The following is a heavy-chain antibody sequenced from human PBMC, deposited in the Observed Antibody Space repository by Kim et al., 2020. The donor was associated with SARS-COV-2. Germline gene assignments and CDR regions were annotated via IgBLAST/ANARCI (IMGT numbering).Heavy chain of an antibody. V-gene: IGHV3-23*01. D-gene: IGHD2-2*01. J-gene: IGHJ4*02. CDR3: AKDLSGSSSTEADY. Sequence: GGSLRLSCTASGFTFSSYAMSWVRQAPGKGLEWVSAISGSGGSTYYADSVKGRFTISRDNSKNTLYLQMNSLRAEDTAVYYCAKDLSGSSSTEADYWGQGTLVTVSS. CDR2: ISGSGGST. CDR1: GFTFSSYA.